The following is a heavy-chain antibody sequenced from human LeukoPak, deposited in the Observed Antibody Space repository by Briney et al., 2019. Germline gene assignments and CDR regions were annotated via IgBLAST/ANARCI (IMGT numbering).Heavy chain of an antibody. CDR1: GFTVSTNY. D-gene: IGHD5-18*01. J-gene: IGHJ4*02. CDR3: ARGGGYSYGYIDY. Sequence: GGSLRLSCAASGFTVSTNYMSWVRQAPGKGLEWVSVIYSGGSTYYAYSVKGRFTISRDNSKNTLYLQMNSLRVEDTAVYYCARGGGYSYGYIDYWGQGTLVTVSS. V-gene: IGHV3-53*01. CDR2: IYSGGST.